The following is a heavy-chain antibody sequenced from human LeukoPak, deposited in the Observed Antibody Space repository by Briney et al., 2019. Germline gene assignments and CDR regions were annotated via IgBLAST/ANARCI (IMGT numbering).Heavy chain of an antibody. V-gene: IGHV3-48*01. Sequence: PGGSLRLSCAASGFTFSSYTMNWVRQPPGKGLEWVSNIGTSSTTIYYADSVKGRFTISRDNSKNTLYLQMNSLRAEDTAVYYCARTPSSSSFYYYYYYYMDVWGKGTTVTVSS. J-gene: IGHJ6*03. D-gene: IGHD6-6*01. CDR1: GFTFSSYT. CDR3: ARTPSSSSFYYYYYYYMDV. CDR2: IGTSSTTI.